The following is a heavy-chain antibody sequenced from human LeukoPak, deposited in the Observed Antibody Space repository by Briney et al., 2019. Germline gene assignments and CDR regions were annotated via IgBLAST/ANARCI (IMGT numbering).Heavy chain of an antibody. Sequence: GASVRVSCKASGYTFTDYYIHWVRQAPGQGLEWMGWINPNSGGTNYAQKFQGRVTMTRDTSISTAYMELSRLRSDDTAVYYCARPDFWSGPFDYWGQGTLVTVSS. V-gene: IGHV1-2*02. CDR3: ARPDFWSGPFDY. J-gene: IGHJ4*02. CDR1: GYTFTDYY. CDR2: INPNSGGT. D-gene: IGHD3-3*01.